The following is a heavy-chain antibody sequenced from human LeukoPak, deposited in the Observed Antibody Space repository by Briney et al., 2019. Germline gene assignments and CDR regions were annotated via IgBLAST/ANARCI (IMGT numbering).Heavy chain of an antibody. CDR3: ARDWLKYQLLYGAFDI. Sequence: GRSLRLSCAASGFTFSSYGMHWVRQAPGKGLEWVAVIWYDGSNKYYADSVKGRFTISRDNSKNTLYLQMNSLRAEDTAVYYCARDWLKYQLLYGAFDIWGQGTMVTVSS. D-gene: IGHD2-2*02. V-gene: IGHV3-33*01. CDR2: IWYDGSNK. CDR1: GFTFSSYG. J-gene: IGHJ3*02.